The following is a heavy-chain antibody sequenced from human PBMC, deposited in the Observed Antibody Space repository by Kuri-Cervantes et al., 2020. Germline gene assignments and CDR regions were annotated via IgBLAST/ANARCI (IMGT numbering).Heavy chain of an antibody. Sequence: GGSLRLSCAASGFTFSSYWITWVRQAPGEGLEWVANIKQDGSGKYYVDSVKGRFTVSRDNAKNSLYLQMDSLRAEDTALYYCARGVVHFDYWGQGTLVTVSS. CDR3: ARGVVHFDY. J-gene: IGHJ4*02. V-gene: IGHV3-7*04. CDR2: IKQDGSGK. CDR1: GFTFSSYW. D-gene: IGHD3-10*01.